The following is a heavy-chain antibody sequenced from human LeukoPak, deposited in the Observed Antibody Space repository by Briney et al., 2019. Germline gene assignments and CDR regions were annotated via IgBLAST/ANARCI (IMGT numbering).Heavy chain of an antibody. CDR1: GFTFNSYW. Sequence: GGSLRLSCAASGFTFNSYWMSWVRQAPGKGLEWVANIKQDGSEKYYVDSVKGRFTISRDNAKNSLYLQMNSLRAEDTAVYYCARVFGYSYGYVIDYWGQGTLVTVSS. D-gene: IGHD5-18*01. J-gene: IGHJ4*02. CDR3: ARVFGYSYGYVIDY. V-gene: IGHV3-7*01. CDR2: IKQDGSEK.